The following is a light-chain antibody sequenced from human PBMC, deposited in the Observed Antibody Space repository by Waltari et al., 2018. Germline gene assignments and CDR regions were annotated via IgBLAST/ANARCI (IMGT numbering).Light chain of an antibody. CDR2: KAS. CDR3: QQYHSSPPWT. V-gene: IGKV1-5*03. J-gene: IGKJ1*01. CDR1: QSLSGW. Sequence: DIQMTQSPSTLSASVGDRVTITCRASQSLSGWLAWYQQKPGKAPKVLIYKASNLQSGVPSRFGGSGSGTEYTLTINSLQPDDFATYYCQQYHSSPPWTFGQGTRVEIK.